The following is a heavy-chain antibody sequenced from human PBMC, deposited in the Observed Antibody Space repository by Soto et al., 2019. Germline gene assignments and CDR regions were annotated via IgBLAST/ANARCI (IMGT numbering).Heavy chain of an antibody. Sequence: QVQLVQSGAEVKKPGSSVKVSCKASGGTFSSYAISWVRQTPGQGLEWMGGIIPIFGTANYAQKFQGRVTITADESTSTAYMELSSLRSEDTAVYYCARGRVDTAMVSDWYFDLWGRGTLVTVSS. V-gene: IGHV1-69*01. CDR2: IIPIFGTA. J-gene: IGHJ2*01. D-gene: IGHD5-18*01. CDR3: ARGRVDTAMVSDWYFDL. CDR1: GGTFSSYA.